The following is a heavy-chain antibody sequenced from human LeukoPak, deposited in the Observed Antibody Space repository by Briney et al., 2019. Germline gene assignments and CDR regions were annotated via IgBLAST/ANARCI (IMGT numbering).Heavy chain of an antibody. D-gene: IGHD3-22*01. Sequence: GGSLRLSCAASGFTFSSYGMHWVRQAPGKGLEWVAVISYDGSNKYYADSVKGRFTISRDNSTNTLYLQMNSLRAEDTAVYYCAKDHYDSSGYYYWGQGTLVTVSS. CDR1: GFTFSSYG. CDR2: ISYDGSNK. V-gene: IGHV3-30*18. CDR3: AKDHYDSSGYYY. J-gene: IGHJ4*02.